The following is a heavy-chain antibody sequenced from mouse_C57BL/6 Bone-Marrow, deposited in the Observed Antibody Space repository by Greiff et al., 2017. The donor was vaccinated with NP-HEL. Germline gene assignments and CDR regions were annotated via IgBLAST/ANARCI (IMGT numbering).Heavy chain of an antibody. J-gene: IGHJ4*01. CDR3: ARDYYGSSPYYYAMDY. V-gene: IGHV3-1*01. D-gene: IGHD1-1*01. Sequence: EVKLEESGPGMVKPSQSLSLTCTVTGYSITSGYDWHWIRHFPGNKLEWMGYISYSGSTNYNPSLKSRISITHDTSKNHFFLKLNSVTTEDTATYYCARDYYGSSPYYYAMDYWGQGTSVTVSS. CDR2: ISYSGST. CDR1: GYSITSGYD.